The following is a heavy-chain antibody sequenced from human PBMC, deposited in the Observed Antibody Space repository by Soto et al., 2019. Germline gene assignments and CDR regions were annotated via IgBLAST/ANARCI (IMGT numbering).Heavy chain of an antibody. J-gene: IGHJ4*02. CDR3: ARDIASSMGFGELLTPTQPDY. Sequence: PGGSLRLSCAASGFTFSSYGMHWVRQAPGKGLEWVAVIWYDGSNKYYADSVKGRFTISRDNSKNTLYLQMNSLRAEDTAVYYCARDIASSMGFGELLTPTQPDYWGQGTLVTVSS. V-gene: IGHV3-33*01. CDR2: IWYDGSNK. CDR1: GFTFSSYG. D-gene: IGHD3-10*01.